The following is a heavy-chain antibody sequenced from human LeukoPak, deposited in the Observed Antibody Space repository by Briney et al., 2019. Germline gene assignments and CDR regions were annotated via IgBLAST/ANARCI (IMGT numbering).Heavy chain of an antibody. CDR1: GGSISSGGYS. Sequence: PSETLSLTCAVSGGSISSGGYSWSRVRQPPGKGLEWIGNFYHSGSTAFNPSLKSRVTMSVDTSENQVSLKLTSVTAADTAVYYCTRVLFRMGVDDGFDFWGQGTMVTVSS. J-gene: IGHJ3*01. V-gene: IGHV4-61*08. D-gene: IGHD2-21*01. CDR2: FYHSGST. CDR3: TRVLFRMGVDDGFDF.